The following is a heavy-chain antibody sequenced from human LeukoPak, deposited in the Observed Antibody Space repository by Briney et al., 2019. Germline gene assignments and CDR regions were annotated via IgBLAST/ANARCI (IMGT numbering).Heavy chain of an antibody. CDR3: ARDQQLGYYYYGMDV. D-gene: IGHD6-13*01. J-gene: IGHJ6*02. CDR1: GFTFSSYA. Sequence: PGGSLRLSCAASGFTFSSYAMSWVRQAPGKGLEWVSAISGSGGSTYYADSVKGRFTISRDNAKNSLYLQMNSLRAEDTAVYYCARDQQLGYYYYGMDVWGQGTTVTVSS. V-gene: IGHV3-23*01. CDR2: ISGSGGST.